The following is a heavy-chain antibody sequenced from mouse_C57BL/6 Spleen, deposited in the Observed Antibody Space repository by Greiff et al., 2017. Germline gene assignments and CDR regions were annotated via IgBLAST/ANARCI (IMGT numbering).Heavy chain of an antibody. CDR1: GFTFSSYG. CDR2: ISSGGSYT. V-gene: IGHV5-6*02. Sequence: EVKLVESGGDLVKPGGSLKLSCAASGFTFSSYGMSWVRQTPDKRLEWVATISSGGSYTYSPDSVKGRFTISRDNAKNTLYLQMSSLKSEDTAMYYCARRSYAMDYWGQGTSVTVSS. J-gene: IGHJ4*01. CDR3: ARRSYAMDY.